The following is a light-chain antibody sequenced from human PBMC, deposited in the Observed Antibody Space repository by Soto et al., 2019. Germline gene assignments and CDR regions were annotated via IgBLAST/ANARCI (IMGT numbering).Light chain of an antibody. V-gene: IGLV2-8*01. CDR2: EVV. J-gene: IGLJ1*01. CDR3: KSYAGSNTYV. Sequence: QSALTQPPSASGSPGQSVTISCTGTNSDIGVYDFVSWYQHHPGKAPRLIISEVVHRPSGVPDRFSGSKSGNTASLTVSGLQAADEADYFCKSYAGSNTYVFGSGTKVTVL. CDR1: NSDIGVYDF.